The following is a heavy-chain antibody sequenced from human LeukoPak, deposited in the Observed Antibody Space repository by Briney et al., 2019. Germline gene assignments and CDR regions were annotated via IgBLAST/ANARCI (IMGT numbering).Heavy chain of an antibody. V-gene: IGHV4-34*01. D-gene: IGHD3-10*01. J-gene: IGHJ3*02. CDR1: GGSFSGYY. CDR2: INHSGST. Sequence: SETLSLTCAVYGGSFSGYYWSWIRQPPGKGLEWIGEINHSGSTNYNPSLKSRVTISVDTSKNQFSLKLSSVTAADTAVYYCARVYGSGKGGAFDIWGQGTMVTVSS. CDR3: ARVYGSGKGGAFDI.